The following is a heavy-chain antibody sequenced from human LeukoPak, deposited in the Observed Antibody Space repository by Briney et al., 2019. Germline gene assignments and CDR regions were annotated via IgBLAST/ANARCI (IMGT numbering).Heavy chain of an antibody. J-gene: IGHJ6*02. CDR2: IIPILGIA. V-gene: IGHV1-69*04. CDR1: GGTFSSYA. CDR3: ARAYVDITIFGVAYYYYGMDV. Sequence: GSSVKVSCKASGGTFSSYAISWVRQAPGQGLEWMGRIIPILGIANYAQKFQGRVTITTDKSTSTAYMELSSLGSEDTAVYYCARAYVDITIFGVAYYYYGMDVWGQGTTVTVSS. D-gene: IGHD3-3*01.